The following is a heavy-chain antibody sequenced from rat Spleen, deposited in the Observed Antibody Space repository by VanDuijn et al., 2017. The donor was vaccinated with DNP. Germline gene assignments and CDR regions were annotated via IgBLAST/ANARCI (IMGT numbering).Heavy chain of an antibody. CDR1: GFTFSDYN. J-gene: IGHJ4*01. Sequence: EVQLVESGGGLVQPGRSLKLSCAASGFTFSDYNMAWVRQAPKKGLEWVATIIFDGRTTYYGDSVKGRFTISRDNAKSTLYLQMNSLRSEDMATYYCVSPVPSGHYVMDAWGQGTSVTVSS. V-gene: IGHV5-7*01. CDR3: VSPVPSGHYVMDA. CDR2: IIFDGRTT. D-gene: IGHD4-3*01.